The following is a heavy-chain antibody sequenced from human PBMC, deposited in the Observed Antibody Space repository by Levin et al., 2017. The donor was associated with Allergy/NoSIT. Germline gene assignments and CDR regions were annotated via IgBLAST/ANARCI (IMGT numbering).Heavy chain of an antibody. J-gene: IGHJ6*03. CDR3: AREFPDYYYYYMDV. CDR2: IWYDGSNK. Sequence: GESLKISCAASGFTFSSYGMHWVRQAPGKGLEWVAVIWYDGSNKYYADSVKGRFTISRDNSKNTLYLQMNSLRAEDTAVYYCAREFPDYYYYYMDVWGKGTTVTVSS. CDR1: GFTFSSYG. V-gene: IGHV3-33*01.